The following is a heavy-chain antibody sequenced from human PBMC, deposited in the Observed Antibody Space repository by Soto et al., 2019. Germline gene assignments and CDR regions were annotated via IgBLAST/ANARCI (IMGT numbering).Heavy chain of an antibody. J-gene: IGHJ4*02. V-gene: IGHV3-33*01. CDR2: IWPDGNNR. D-gene: IGHD1-1*01. CDR1: GFMLSNHG. Sequence: GRSLRLSCAESGFMLSNHGMHWVRQAPGKGLKWVAVIWPDGNNRYYADSVKGRFTISRDNSKNTVYLQMNSLRAEDTAVYYCVRGDNGNDEASDYWGQGTLVTVSS. CDR3: VRGDNGNDEASDY.